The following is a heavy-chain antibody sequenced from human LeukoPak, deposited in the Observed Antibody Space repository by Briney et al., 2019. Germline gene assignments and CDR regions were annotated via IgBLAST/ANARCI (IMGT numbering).Heavy chain of an antibody. CDR1: AVSITSNY. Sequence: NPSETLSLTCSVSAVSITSNYWSWIRQPPGKGLEWLGYTHHSGATSYNPSLKSRSTMALDTSNNQFSLKLSSVTAADTAVYYCARSSGHSYGDFDYWGQGNLVTVSS. D-gene: IGHD5-18*01. CDR3: ARSSGHSYGDFDY. CDR2: THHSGAT. J-gene: IGHJ4*02. V-gene: IGHV4-59*01.